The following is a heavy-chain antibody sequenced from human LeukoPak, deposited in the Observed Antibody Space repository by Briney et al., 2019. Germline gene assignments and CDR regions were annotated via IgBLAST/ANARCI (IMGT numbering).Heavy chain of an antibody. CDR3: ARGYNGGSDY. V-gene: IGHV3-7*01. CDR1: GFIVRDYW. CDR2: IKQDGSAR. D-gene: IGHD3-16*01. Sequence: PGGSLRLSCAASGFIVRDYWMNWVRQAPGQGLEWLANIKQDGSARYYVGSVKGRFTISSDSAKSLVYLQTDSLRAEDTATYYCARGYNGGSDYWGQGTLVTVSS. J-gene: IGHJ4*02.